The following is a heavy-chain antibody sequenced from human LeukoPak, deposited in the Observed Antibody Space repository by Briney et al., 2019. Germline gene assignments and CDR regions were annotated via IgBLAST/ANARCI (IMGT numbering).Heavy chain of an antibody. D-gene: IGHD3-22*01. CDR1: GGSFSGYY. CDR3: ARRGTYYYDSSGYQPRKNWFDP. V-gene: IGHV4-34*01. J-gene: IGHJ5*02. Sequence: SETLSLTCAVYGGSFSGYYWSWIRQPPGKGLEWIGEINHSGSTNYNPSLKSRVTISVDTSKNQFSLKLSSVTAADTAVYYCARRGTYYYDSSGYQPRKNWFDPWGQGTLVTVSS. CDR2: INHSGST.